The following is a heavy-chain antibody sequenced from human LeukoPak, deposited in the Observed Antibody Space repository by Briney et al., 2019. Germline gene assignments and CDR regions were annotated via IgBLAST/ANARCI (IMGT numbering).Heavy chain of an antibody. CDR2: ITSGDFV. V-gene: IGHV3-21*01. J-gene: IGHJ6*03. CDR1: GFTFSAYS. CDR3: ARGGFNMVRGVIIPSNSYYYYMDI. Sequence: GGSLILSCAVSGFTFSAYSMNWVRQAPGKGLEWVSSITSGDFVYFADSLKGRFTISRDNAKSSLYLQMNSLRAEDTAVYYCARGGFNMVRGVIIPSNSYYYYMDIWGKGTTVTVSS. D-gene: IGHD3-10*01.